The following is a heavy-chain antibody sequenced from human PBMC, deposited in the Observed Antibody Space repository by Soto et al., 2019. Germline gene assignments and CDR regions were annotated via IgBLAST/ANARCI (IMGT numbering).Heavy chain of an antibody. CDR1: GGSFSGYY. D-gene: IGHD2-2*01. CDR3: ARGVSVSAAMLDYYYGMDV. V-gene: IGHV4-34*01. CDR2: INHSGST. Sequence: SETLSLTCAVYGGSFSGYYWSWIRQPPGKGLEWIGEINHSGSTNYNPSLKSRVTISVDTSKNQFSLKLSSVTAADTAVYYCARGVSVSAAMLDYYYGMDVWGQGTTVTVAS. J-gene: IGHJ6*02.